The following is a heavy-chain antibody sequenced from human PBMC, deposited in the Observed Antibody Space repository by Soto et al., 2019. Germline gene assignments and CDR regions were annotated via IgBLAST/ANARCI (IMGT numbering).Heavy chain of an antibody. CDR1: GFIFETFG. CDR2: ISGSGFKK. J-gene: IGHJ5*02. Sequence: GGSLRLSCAASGFIFETFGMSWVRQAPGKGLEWISSISGSGFKKYYADSVKGRFTISRDNSKSTVYLELNNLSAEDTAVYHCAKNQGVELVPLATVDWFDPWGQGSVVTVSS. V-gene: IGHV3-23*01. D-gene: IGHD1-26*01. CDR3: AKNQGVELVPLATVDWFDP.